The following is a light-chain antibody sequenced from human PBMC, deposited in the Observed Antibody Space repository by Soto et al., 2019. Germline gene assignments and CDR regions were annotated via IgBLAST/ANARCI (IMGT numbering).Light chain of an antibody. CDR3: SSYAASNNFYFV. J-gene: IGLJ3*02. CDR2: AFT. CDR1: SSDVGGYNY. V-gene: IGLV2-8*01. Sequence: QSVLTQPPSASGSPGQSVTISCTGTSSDVGGYNYVSWYQQYPGRAPKLIIYAFTKRPSGVPDRFSGSKSGNTASLTVSGLQAEDEADYYCSSYAASNNFYFVFGGGTKLTVL.